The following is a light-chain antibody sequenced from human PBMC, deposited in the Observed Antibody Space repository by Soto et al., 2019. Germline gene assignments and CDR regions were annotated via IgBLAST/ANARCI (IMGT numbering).Light chain of an antibody. CDR2: DAS. CDR3: QQRSNSLT. J-gene: IGKJ3*01. V-gene: IGKV3-11*01. CDR1: QSVSSY. Sequence: EIVLTQSPATLSLSPGERATLSCRASQSVSSYLAWYQQKPGQAPRLLIYDASNRATGIPARFSGSGSGTDFTLTISSLEPEDFAVYYCQQRSNSLTFGPGTKVDNK.